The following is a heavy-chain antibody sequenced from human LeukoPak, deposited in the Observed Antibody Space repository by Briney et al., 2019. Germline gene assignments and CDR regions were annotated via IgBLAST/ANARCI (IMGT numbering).Heavy chain of an antibody. CDR2: IKEDGSEK. CDR1: GFTFRGYW. D-gene: IGHD4-17*01. Sequence: GGSLRLSCAASGFTFRGYWMSWVRQAPGEGLEWVANIKEDGSEKYIVDSVKGRFTISRDNAKNSPYLQMNSLRAEDTAVYYCARDTRSTLQGNGAYQIMDVWGKGTTVTVSS. CDR3: ARDTRSTLQGNGAYQIMDV. J-gene: IGHJ6*04. V-gene: IGHV3-7*03.